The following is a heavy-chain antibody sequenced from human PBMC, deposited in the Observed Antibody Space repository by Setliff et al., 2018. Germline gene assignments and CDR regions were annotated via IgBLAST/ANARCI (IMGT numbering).Heavy chain of an antibody. CDR3: ARGFYYYYYYYMDV. CDR1: GYSISSGYY. V-gene: IGHV4-38-2*01. Sequence: PSETLSLTCAVSGYSISSGYYWGWIRQPPGKGLEWIGSIYTSGSTYYNPSLKSRVTISVDTSKNQFSLKLSSVTAADTAVYYCARGFYYYYYYYMDVWGKGTTVTVSS. J-gene: IGHJ6*03. CDR2: IYTSGST.